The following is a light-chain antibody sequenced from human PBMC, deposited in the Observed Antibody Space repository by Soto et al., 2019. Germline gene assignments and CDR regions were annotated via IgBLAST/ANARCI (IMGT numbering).Light chain of an antibody. CDR3: QQYQSYYPWT. CDR1: QSIGSW. J-gene: IGKJ1*01. CDR2: DAC. Sequence: DIQMTQSPSTLSASVGDRVTITCRASQSIGSWVAWYQQKPGKAPKLLIYDACSLESGVPSRFSGSGSGTDFSFTISSLQPDDFATYYCQQYQSYYPWTFGQGTNVDIK. V-gene: IGKV1-5*01.